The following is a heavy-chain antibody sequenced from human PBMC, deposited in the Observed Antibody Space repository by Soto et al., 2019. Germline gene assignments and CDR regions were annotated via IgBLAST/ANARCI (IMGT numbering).Heavy chain of an antibody. CDR2: IIPIFGTA. CDR3: SPSASRIAVAGRGNWFDT. D-gene: IGHD6-19*01. J-gene: IGHJ5*02. V-gene: IGHV1-69*01. CDR1: GGTFSSYA. Sequence: QVQLVQSGAEVKKPGSSVKVSCKASGGTFSSYAISWVRQAPGQGLEWMGGIIPIFGTANYAQKFQGRVTLTADESTSTAYMELSSLRSEDTAVYYCSPSASRIAVAGRGNWFDTWGQGTLVTVSS.